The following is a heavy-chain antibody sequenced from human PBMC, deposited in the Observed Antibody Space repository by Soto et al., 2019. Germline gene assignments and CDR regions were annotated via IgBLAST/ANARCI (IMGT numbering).Heavy chain of an antibody. D-gene: IGHD2-21*02. CDR2: ISSSSSYT. CDR3: ARAAYCGGDCYPFDY. CDR1: GFTFSDYY. J-gene: IGHJ4*02. Sequence: WGSLRLSCAASGFTFSDYYMSWIRQAPGKGLEWVSYISSSSSYTNYADSVKGRFTISRDNAKNSLYLQMNSMRAEDTAVYYCARAAYCGGDCYPFDYWGQGTLVTVS. V-gene: IGHV3-11*06.